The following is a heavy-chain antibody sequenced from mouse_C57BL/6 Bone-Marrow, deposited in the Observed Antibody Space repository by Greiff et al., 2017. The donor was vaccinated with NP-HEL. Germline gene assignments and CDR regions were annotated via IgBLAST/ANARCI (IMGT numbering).Heavy chain of an antibody. J-gene: IGHJ3*01. D-gene: IGHD2-5*01. CDR3: ARDPMGYSNYSFAY. CDR1: GYTFTSYW. Sequence: VQLQQPGAELVKPGASVKMSCKASGYTFTSYWITWVKQRPGQGLEWIGDIYPGSGSTNYNEKFKSKATLTVDTSSSTAYMQLSSLTSEDSAVYYCARDPMGYSNYSFAYWGQGTLVTVSA. V-gene: IGHV1-55*01. CDR2: IYPGSGST.